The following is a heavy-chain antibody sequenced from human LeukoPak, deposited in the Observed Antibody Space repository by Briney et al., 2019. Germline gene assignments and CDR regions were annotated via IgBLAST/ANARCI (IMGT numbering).Heavy chain of an antibody. CDR2: IIPIFGTA. D-gene: IGHD3-22*01. V-gene: IGHV1-69*05. CDR3: ALKITYYYDSSGYYSEYYFDY. Sequence: VASVKVSCKASGGTFSSYAISWARQAPGQGLEWMGGIIPIFGTANYAQKFQGRVTITTDESTSTAYMELSSLRSEDTAVYYCALKITYYYDSSGYYSEYYFDYWGQGTLVTVSS. CDR1: GGTFSSYA. J-gene: IGHJ4*02.